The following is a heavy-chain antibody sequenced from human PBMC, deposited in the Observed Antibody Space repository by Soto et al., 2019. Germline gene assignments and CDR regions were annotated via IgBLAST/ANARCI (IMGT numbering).Heavy chain of an antibody. CDR2: ISGSGGST. V-gene: IGHV3-23*01. CDR3: ARVVARSYYYYMDV. Sequence: GGSLRLSCAASGFTFSSYAMSWVRQAPGKGLEWVSAISGSGGSTYYADSVKGRFTISRDNAKNTLYLQMNSLRAEDTAVYYCARVVARSYYYYMDVWGKGTTVTVSS. D-gene: IGHD2-15*01. CDR1: GFTFSSYA. J-gene: IGHJ6*03.